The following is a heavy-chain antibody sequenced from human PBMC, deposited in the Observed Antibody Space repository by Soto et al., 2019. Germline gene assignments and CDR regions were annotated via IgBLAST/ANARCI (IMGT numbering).Heavy chain of an antibody. CDR2: ISSSSSYT. CDR3: ARVYGGYSSSWYVY. J-gene: IGHJ4*02. Sequence: QVQLVESGGGLVKPGGSLRLSCAASGFTFSDYYMSWIRQAPGKGLEWVSYISSSSSYTNCADSVKGRFTISRDNAKNSLYLQMNSLRAEDTAVYYCARVYGGYSSSWYVYWGQGTLVTVSS. CDR1: GFTFSDYY. D-gene: IGHD6-13*01. V-gene: IGHV3-11*06.